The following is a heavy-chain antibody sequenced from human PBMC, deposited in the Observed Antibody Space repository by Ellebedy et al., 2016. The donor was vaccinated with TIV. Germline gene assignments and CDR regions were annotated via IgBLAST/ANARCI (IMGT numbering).Heavy chain of an antibody. V-gene: IGHV1-3*01. J-gene: IGHJ4*02. CDR3: ARDDGDYDY. D-gene: IGHD4-17*01. CDR2: INAGNGNT. CDR1: GYTFTSYP. Sequence: AASVTVSCKASGYTFTSYPIHWVRQAPGQRLEWMGWINAGNGNTKYSQKFQGRVTITRDTSASTAYMELSSLRSEDTAVYYCARDDGDYDYWGQGTLVTVSS.